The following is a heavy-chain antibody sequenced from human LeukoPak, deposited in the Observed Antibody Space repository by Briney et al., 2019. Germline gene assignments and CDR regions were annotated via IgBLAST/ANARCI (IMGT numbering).Heavy chain of an antibody. V-gene: IGHV3-30*02. CDR3: AKRAHYYDSSGPPAFDAFDI. J-gene: IGHJ3*02. D-gene: IGHD3-22*01. Sequence: GGSLRLSCAASGLTFSSYGMHWVRQAPGKGLEWVAFIRYDGSNKYYADSVKGRFTISRDNSKNTLYLQMNSLRAEDTAVYYCAKRAHYYDSSGPPAFDAFDIWGQGTMVTVSS. CDR1: GLTFSSYG. CDR2: IRYDGSNK.